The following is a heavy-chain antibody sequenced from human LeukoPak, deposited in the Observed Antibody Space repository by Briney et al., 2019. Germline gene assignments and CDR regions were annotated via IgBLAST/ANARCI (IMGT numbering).Heavy chain of an antibody. CDR3: ARDKLLAAADTGLDD. Sequence: GGSLRLSCAASGFTFSSYWMSWVRQAPGKGLEWVANIKQDGSEKYYADSVKGRFTISRDNAKNSLYLQMNSLRAEDTAVYYCARDKLLAAADTGLDDWGQGTLVTVSS. CDR2: IKQDGSEK. D-gene: IGHD2-15*01. V-gene: IGHV3-7*01. J-gene: IGHJ4*02. CDR1: GFTFSSYW.